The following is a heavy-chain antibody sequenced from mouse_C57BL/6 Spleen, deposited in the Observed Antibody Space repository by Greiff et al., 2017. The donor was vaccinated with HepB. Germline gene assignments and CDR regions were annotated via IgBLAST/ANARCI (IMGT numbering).Heavy chain of an antibody. CDR3: ARSYYSNHYYAMDY. V-gene: IGHV1-64*01. Sequence: QVQLQQPGAELVKPGASVKLSCKASGYTFTSYWMHWVKQRPGQGLEWIGMIHPNSGRTNYNEKFKSKATLTVDKSSSTAYMQLSSLTSEDSAVYYCARSYYSNHYYAMDYWGQGTSVTVSS. D-gene: IGHD2-5*01. J-gene: IGHJ4*01. CDR1: GYTFTSYW. CDR2: IHPNSGRT.